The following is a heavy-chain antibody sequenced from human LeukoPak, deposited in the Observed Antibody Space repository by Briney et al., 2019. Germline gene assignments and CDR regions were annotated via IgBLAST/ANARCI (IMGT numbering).Heavy chain of an antibody. J-gene: IGHJ4*02. V-gene: IGHV4-38-2*02. CDR1: GYSISSGYY. CDR2: IYHSRST. Sequence: SETLSLTCIVSGYSISSGYYWDWIRQPPGKGLEWIGNIYHSRSTYCNPSLKSRVTISVDTSKNQFSLKLNSVTAADTAVYYCAKNSGYYHPYYIDSWGQGTLVTVSS. D-gene: IGHD3-22*01. CDR3: AKNSGYYHPYYIDS.